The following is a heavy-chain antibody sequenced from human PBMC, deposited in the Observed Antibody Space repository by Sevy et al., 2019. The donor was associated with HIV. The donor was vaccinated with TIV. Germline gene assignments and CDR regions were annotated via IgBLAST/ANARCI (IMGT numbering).Heavy chain of an antibody. CDR3: ARSRSTYYDFWSGYDYYYYYGMDV. J-gene: IGHJ6*02. CDR1: GYSFTSYW. V-gene: IGHV5-51*01. D-gene: IGHD3-3*01. CDR2: IYPGDSDT. Sequence: GESLKISCKGSGYSFTSYWIGWVRQMPGKGLEWMGIIYPGDSDTRYSPSFQGQVTISADKSVSTAYLQWSSPKASDTAMYYCARSRSTYYDFWSGYDYYYYYGMDVWGQGTTVTVSS.